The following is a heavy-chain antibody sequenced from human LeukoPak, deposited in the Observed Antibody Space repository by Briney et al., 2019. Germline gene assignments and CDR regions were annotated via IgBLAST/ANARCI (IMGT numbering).Heavy chain of an antibody. J-gene: IGHJ4*02. V-gene: IGHV3-23*01. CDR2: ISGSGGST. D-gene: IGHD3-10*01. CDR3: AKDNSLWFGEPIDY. CDR1: GFTVSSNY. Sequence: GGSLRLSCAASGFTVSSNYMSWVRQAPGKGLEWVSAISGSGGSTYYADSVKGRFTISRDNSKNTLYLQMNSLRAEDTAAYYCAKDNSLWFGEPIDYWGQGTLVTVSS.